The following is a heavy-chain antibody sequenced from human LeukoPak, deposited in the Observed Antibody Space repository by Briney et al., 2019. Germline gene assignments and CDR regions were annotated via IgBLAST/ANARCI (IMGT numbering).Heavy chain of an antibody. V-gene: IGHV4-38-2*01. CDR2: IYHSGST. Sequence: SETLSLTCAVSGYSISSGYYWGWIRQPPGKGLEWIGSIYHSGSTYYNPSLKSRVPISVDTSKNQFSLKLSSVTAADTAVYYCARALGYCSSTSCYTPIDYWSQGTLVTVSS. CDR1: GYSISSGYY. CDR3: ARALGYCSSTSCYTPIDY. D-gene: IGHD2-2*02. J-gene: IGHJ4*02.